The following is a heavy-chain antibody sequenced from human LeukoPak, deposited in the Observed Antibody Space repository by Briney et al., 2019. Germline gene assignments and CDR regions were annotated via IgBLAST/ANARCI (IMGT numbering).Heavy chain of an antibody. Sequence: ASVKVSCKASGGTFSSYAISWVRQAPGQGLEWMGRINPNSGGTNYAQKFQGRVTMTRDTSISTAYMELSRLRSDDTAVYYCARPASPGYCSGGSCHRRVENAFDIWGQGTMVTVSS. CDR3: ARPASPGYCSGGSCHRRVENAFDI. CDR2: INPNSGGT. D-gene: IGHD2-15*01. J-gene: IGHJ3*02. V-gene: IGHV1-2*06. CDR1: GGTFSSYA.